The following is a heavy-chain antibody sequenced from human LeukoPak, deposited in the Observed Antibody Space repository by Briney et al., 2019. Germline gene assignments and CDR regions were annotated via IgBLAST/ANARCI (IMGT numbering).Heavy chain of an antibody. CDR1: GASISNYY. V-gene: IGHV4-59*01. J-gene: IGHJ4*02. CDR2: IYYSGST. Sequence: SETLSLTCTVSGASISNYYWSWIRQPPGKGLEWIGYIYYSGSTNYNPSLKSRVTISVDTSKNQISLKLSSVTAADTAVYYCARVPASGWFFDYWGQGTLVTVSS. D-gene: IGHD6-19*01. CDR3: ARVPASGWFFDY.